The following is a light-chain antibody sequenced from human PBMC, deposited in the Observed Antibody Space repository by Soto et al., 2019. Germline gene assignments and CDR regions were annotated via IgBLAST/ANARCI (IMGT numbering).Light chain of an antibody. J-gene: IGLJ3*02. CDR2: DVS. CDR3: CSYAGSYTWV. CDR1: SSDVGGYNY. V-gene: IGLV2-11*01. Sequence: QSALTQPRSVSGSPGQSVTISCTGTSSDVGGYNYVSWYQQHPGKAPKLMIYDVSKRPSGVPDRFSGSKSANTASLTISGLRAEAEADYYCCSYAGSYTWVFGGGTKLTVL.